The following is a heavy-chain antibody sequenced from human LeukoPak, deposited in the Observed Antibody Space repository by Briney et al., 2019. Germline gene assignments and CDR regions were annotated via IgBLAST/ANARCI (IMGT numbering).Heavy chain of an antibody. Sequence: PSETLSLTCAVYGGSFSGYYWSWIRQPPGKGLEWIGEINHSGSTNYNPSLKSRVTISVDTSKNQFSLKLSSVTAADTAVYYCARVPRSEWLLGHYYYYYGMDVRGQGTTVTVSS. V-gene: IGHV4-34*01. CDR3: ARVPRSEWLLGHYYYYYGMDV. CDR1: GGSFSGYY. D-gene: IGHD3-3*01. CDR2: INHSGST. J-gene: IGHJ6*02.